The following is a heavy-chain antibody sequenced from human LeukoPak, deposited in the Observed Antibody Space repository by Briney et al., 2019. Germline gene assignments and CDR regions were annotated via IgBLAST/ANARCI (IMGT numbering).Heavy chain of an antibody. CDR2: ISRDGNSE. CDR1: GFSFSSYP. J-gene: IGHJ4*02. V-gene: IGHV3-48*03. Sequence: PGGSLRLSCAASGFSFSSYPMNWVRQAPGKGLEWVSHISRDGNSESTVDAPRGRFATPRDNAKNTVFLLINSLRVEDTAVYYCARDSVDGPFVISLDLWGQGALVTVSS. D-gene: IGHD3-10*01. CDR3: ARDSVDGPFVISLDL.